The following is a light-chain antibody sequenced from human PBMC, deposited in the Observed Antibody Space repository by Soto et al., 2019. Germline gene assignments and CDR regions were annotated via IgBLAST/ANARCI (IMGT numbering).Light chain of an antibody. J-gene: IGKJ4*01. CDR3: QKYNGAPLT. CDR2: AAS. V-gene: IGKV1-27*01. Sequence: DVQMTQSPSSLSASVGARVTITCRASQGISNYLAWYQQKPGKVPKLLIYAASTLQSGVPSRFSGSGSGTDLTLTSSGLQPEDVAPNYCQKYNGAPLTFGGGTKVESK. CDR1: QGISNY.